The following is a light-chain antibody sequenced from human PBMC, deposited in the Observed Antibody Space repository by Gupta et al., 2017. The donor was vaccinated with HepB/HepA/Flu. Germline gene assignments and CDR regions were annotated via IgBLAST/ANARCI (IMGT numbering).Light chain of an antibody. V-gene: IGLV1-51*01. Sequence: QSVLTQPPSVSSAPGQTVTISCSGSSSNIGNNYVSWYQQLPGTAPKLLIYDNNKRPSGIPDRFSGSKSGTSATLGITGLQTGDEADYYCGTWDSSRSAPVFGGGTKLTVL. J-gene: IGLJ3*02. CDR1: SSNIGNNY. CDR2: DNN. CDR3: GTWDSSRSAPV.